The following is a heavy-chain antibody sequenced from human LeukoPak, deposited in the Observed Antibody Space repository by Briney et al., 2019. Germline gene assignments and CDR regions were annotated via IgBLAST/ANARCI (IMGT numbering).Heavy chain of an antibody. J-gene: IGHJ4*02. D-gene: IGHD4-17*01. CDR3: AKRDDYGDYYFDY. CDR1: GFTFSSYG. CDR2: ISYDGSNK. V-gene: IGHV3-30*18. Sequence: GRSLRLSCAASGFTFSSYGMHWVRQAPGKGLEWVAVISYDGSNKYYADSVKGRFTISRDNSKSTLYLQMNSLRAEDTAVYYCAKRDDYGDYYFDYWGQGTLVTVSS.